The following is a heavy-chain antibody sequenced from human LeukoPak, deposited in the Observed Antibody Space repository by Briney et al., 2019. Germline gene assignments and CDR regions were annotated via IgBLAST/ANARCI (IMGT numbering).Heavy chain of an antibody. J-gene: IGHJ4*02. D-gene: IGHD1-26*01. Sequence: GGSLRLSCAASGFTFSDFYMSWIRQAPEKGLEWVSYIGSSSSYTNYADSVKGRFTISRDNAKNSLYLQMSGLRADDTAVYYCARGGQELDNWGQGTLVTVSS. CDR1: GFTFSDFY. CDR3: ARGGQELDN. V-gene: IGHV3-11*06. CDR2: IGSSSSYT.